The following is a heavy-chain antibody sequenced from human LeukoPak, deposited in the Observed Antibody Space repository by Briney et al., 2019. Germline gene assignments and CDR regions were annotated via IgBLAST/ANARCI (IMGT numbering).Heavy chain of an antibody. Sequence: GGSLRLSCAASGFTFSTYGMHWVRQAPGKGLEWVAFIRYDGNNKYYADTVKGRFTVSRDNSKNTLYLQMNNLRAEDTAVYYCARQGGDYALLDYWGQGTLVTVSS. CDR2: IRYDGNNK. V-gene: IGHV3-30*02. CDR3: ARQGGDYALLDY. CDR1: GFTFSTYG. J-gene: IGHJ4*02. D-gene: IGHD4-17*01.